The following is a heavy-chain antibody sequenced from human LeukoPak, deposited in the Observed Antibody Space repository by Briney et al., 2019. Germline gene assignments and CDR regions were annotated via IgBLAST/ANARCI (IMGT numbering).Heavy chain of an antibody. V-gene: IGHV3-30*18. D-gene: IGHD5-18*01. CDR2: TSYDGSHK. CDR1: GFTISSYG. J-gene: IGHJ4*02. CDR3: AKDQDSYGLDF. Sequence: GGSLRLSCAASGFTISSYGMHWVRQAPGKGLEWVAVTSYDGSHKNYADSVKGRFTISRDNPKNTLELQMSSLRAEDTAVYYCAKDQDSYGLDFWGQGTLVTVSS.